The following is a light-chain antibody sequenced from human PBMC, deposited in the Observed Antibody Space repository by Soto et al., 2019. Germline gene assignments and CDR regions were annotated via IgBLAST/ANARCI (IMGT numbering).Light chain of an antibody. J-gene: IGKJ1*01. V-gene: IGKV1-12*01. Sequence: DIQMTQSPSTLSASIGDRVAITCRASDNIGPWLAWYQQKPGKAPKLLTYAASSLQSGVPSRFSGSGSGTDFTLTISSLQPEDFATYYCQQANSFSWTFGQGTKVDIK. CDR3: QQANSFSWT. CDR2: AAS. CDR1: DNIGPW.